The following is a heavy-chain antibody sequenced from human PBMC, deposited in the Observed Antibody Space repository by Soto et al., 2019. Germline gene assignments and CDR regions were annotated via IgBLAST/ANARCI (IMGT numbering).Heavy chain of an antibody. CDR3: ARDRAVIGNDSWFDP. J-gene: IGHJ5*02. V-gene: IGHV4-4*07. CDR1: GGNSSGHC. Sequence: SVTLSDTCSVSGGNSSGHCGSWIRQQDGKGLEWIGRIYSSGSTNYNPSLKSRVTMSVDTSKNQFSLKLTSVTAADTAVYYCARDRAVIGNDSWFDPWGQGPRSPSPQ. CDR2: IYSSGST. D-gene: IGHD1-20*01.